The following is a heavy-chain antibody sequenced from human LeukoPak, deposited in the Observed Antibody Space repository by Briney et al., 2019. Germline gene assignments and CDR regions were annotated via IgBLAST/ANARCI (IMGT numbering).Heavy chain of an antibody. Sequence: GGSLRLSCAASGFTFSSYWMSWVRQAPGKGLEWVANIKQDGSEKHSLDSVKGRFTISRDNAKNSLYLQMNSLRAEDTAVYYCATDSRIVGATGASDIWGQGTMVTVSS. D-gene: IGHD1-26*01. CDR1: GFTFSSYW. V-gene: IGHV3-7*01. J-gene: IGHJ3*02. CDR3: ATDSRIVGATGASDI. CDR2: IKQDGSEK.